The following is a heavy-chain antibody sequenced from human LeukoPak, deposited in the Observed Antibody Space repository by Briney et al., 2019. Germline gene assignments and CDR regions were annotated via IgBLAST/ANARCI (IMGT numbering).Heavy chain of an antibody. Sequence: PSETLSLTCTVSGGSISSSSYYWGWIRQPPGKGLEWIVSIYYSGSTYYNPSLKSRITISVDTSKNQFSLKLSSVTAADTAVYYCARGPTPKILYSGYDLNWFDPWGQGTLVTVSS. V-gene: IGHV4-39*07. J-gene: IGHJ5*02. CDR3: ARGPTPKILYSGYDLNWFDP. D-gene: IGHD5-12*01. CDR1: GGSISSSSYY. CDR2: IYYSGST.